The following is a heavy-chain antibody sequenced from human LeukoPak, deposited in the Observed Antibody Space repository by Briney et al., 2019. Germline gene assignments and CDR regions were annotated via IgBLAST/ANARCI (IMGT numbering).Heavy chain of an antibody. CDR2: ISGSGGST. V-gene: IGHV3-23*01. CDR1: GFTFSSYA. CDR3: ATARTHDISRMDV. J-gene: IGHJ6*02. D-gene: IGHD3-9*01. Sequence: GGSLRLSCTASGFTFSSYAMSWVRQAPGKGQELVSAISGSGGSTYYADSVKGRFTISRDNSKNTLYPQMISLRAEDKAVYYYATARTHDISRMDVWGQGTTVTVSS.